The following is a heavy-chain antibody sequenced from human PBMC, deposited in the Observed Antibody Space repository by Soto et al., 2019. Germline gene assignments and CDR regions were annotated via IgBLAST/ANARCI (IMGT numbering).Heavy chain of an antibody. CDR2: ISSSSSYI. J-gene: IGHJ6*02. Sequence: EVQLVESGGGLVKPGGSLRLSCAASGFTFSSYSMNLVRQAPWKGLEWVSSISSSSSYIYYADSVKGRFTISRDNAKNSLYLQMNSLRAEDTAVYYCARGAGGASLMDVWGQGTTVTVSS. CDR1: GFTFSSYS. CDR3: ARGAGGASLMDV. D-gene: IGHD1-26*01. V-gene: IGHV3-21*01.